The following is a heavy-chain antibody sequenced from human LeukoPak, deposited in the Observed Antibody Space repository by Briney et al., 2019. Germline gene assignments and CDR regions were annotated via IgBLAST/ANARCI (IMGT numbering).Heavy chain of an antibody. V-gene: IGHV4-39*07. J-gene: IGHJ6*02. CDR2: INHSGST. CDR3: ARGSPKGMDV. Sequence: SETLSLTCSVSGVSISSSGFYWGWIRQPPGKGLEWIGEINHSGSTNYNPSLKSRVTISVDTSKNQFSLKLSSVTAADTAVYYCARGSPKGMDVWGQGTTVTVSS. CDR1: GVSISSSGFY.